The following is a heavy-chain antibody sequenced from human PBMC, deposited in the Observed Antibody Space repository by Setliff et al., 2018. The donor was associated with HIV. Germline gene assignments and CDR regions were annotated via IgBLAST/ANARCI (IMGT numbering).Heavy chain of an antibody. CDR3: ARARGGCSGGSCPAHHYYYYMDV. Sequence: KSSETLSLTCAVSGGSMKISNYYWAWIRQPPGKGLEWIGSVYYGGDTYYNPSLKSRVTISADTSNNQFSLKLSSVTAADTAVYYCARARGGCSGGSCPAHHYYYYMDVWGKGTTVTVSS. V-gene: IGHV4-39*07. D-gene: IGHD2-15*01. CDR2: VYYGGDT. CDR1: GGSMKISNYY. J-gene: IGHJ6*03.